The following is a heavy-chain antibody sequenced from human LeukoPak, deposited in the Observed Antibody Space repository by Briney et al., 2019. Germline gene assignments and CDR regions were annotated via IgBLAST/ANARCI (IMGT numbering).Heavy chain of an antibody. CDR1: GFTFSSYS. Sequence: PGGSLRLSCAASGFTFSSYSMNWVRQAPGKGLEWVSSISSSSSYIYYADSVKGRFTISRDNAKNSLYLQMNSLRAEDTAVYYCARESLGYCSGGSCSWGNWFDPWGQGTLVTVSS. CDR3: ARESLGYCSGGSCSWGNWFDP. D-gene: IGHD2-15*01. J-gene: IGHJ5*02. CDR2: ISSSSSYI. V-gene: IGHV3-21*01.